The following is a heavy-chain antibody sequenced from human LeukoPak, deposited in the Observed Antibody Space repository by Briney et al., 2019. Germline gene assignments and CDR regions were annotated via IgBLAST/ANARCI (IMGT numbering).Heavy chain of an antibody. J-gene: IGHJ4*02. V-gene: IGHV1-18*04. D-gene: IGHD3/OR15-3a*01. CDR2: ISVYNGDT. CDR1: GYTFNSNG. CDR3: ARGVDWTFDY. Sequence: ASVKVSCKASGYTFNSNGISWVRQAPGQGLEWMGWISVYNGDTNYAQKLQGRVTMTTDTSTSTAYMELRSLRSDDTAVYYCARGVDWTFDYWGQGTLVTVSS.